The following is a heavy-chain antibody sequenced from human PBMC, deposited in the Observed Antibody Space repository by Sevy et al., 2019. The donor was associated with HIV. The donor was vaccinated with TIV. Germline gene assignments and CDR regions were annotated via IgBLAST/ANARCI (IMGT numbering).Heavy chain of an antibody. CDR3: TTGGFSFDS. J-gene: IGHJ4*02. CDR1: GFTFTNAW. V-gene: IGHV3-15*07. Sequence: GGSLRLSCAASGFTFTNAWMNWVRQAPGKGLEWVARVKSKTDGGTTDYAAPVKGRFTISRDDSKNMLYLQMSSLKTKDTAVYYCTTGGFSFDSWGQGTLVTVSS. CDR2: VKSKTDGGTT.